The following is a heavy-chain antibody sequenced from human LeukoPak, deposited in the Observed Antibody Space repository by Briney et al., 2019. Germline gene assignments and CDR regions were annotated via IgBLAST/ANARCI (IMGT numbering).Heavy chain of an antibody. CDR1: GGSISSYY. Sequence: SETLSLTCTVSGGSISSYYWNWIRQPPGKGVEWIGYIYYSGTTNYNPSLKSRVSMSVDTSKNQFSLKLSSVTAADTAVYYCARASYYYDSSGYYSGYYYYYYMDVWGKGTTVTISS. V-gene: IGHV4-59*01. CDR3: ARASYYYDSSGYYSGYYYYYYMDV. D-gene: IGHD3-22*01. CDR2: IYYSGTT. J-gene: IGHJ6*03.